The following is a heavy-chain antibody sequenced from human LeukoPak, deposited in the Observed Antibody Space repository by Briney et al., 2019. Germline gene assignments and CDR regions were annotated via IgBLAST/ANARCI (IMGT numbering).Heavy chain of an antibody. CDR3: TRDQTPYY. J-gene: IGHJ4*02. CDR1: GFTFSSYE. CDR2: ISSSGSTI. Sequence: GGSLRLSCAASGFTFSSYEMNWVRQAAGKVLEWVSYISSSGSTIYYADSVKGRFTISRDNAKNSLYLQMNSLRAEHTAVYYCTRDQTPYYWGQGTLVTVSS. V-gene: IGHV3-48*03.